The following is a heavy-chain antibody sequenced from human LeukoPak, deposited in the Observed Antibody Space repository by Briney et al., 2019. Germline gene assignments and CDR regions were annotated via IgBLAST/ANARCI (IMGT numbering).Heavy chain of an antibody. V-gene: IGHV3-11*04. CDR3: ARDLRTYYYDSSGSII. CDR1: GFTFSDYY. D-gene: IGHD3-22*01. CDR2: ISSSGSTI. J-gene: IGHJ4*02. Sequence: GGSLRLSCAASGFTFSDYYMSWIRQAPGRGLEWVSYISSSGSTIYYADSVKGRFTISRDNAKNSLYLQMNSLRAEDTAVYYCARDLRTYYYDSSGSIIWGQGTLVTVSS.